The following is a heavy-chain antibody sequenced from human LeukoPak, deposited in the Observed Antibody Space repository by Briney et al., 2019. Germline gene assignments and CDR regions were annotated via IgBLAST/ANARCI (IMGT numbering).Heavy chain of an antibody. CDR3: AIQTYAKFDP. V-gene: IGHV3-7*01. Sequence: GGSLRLSCAASGFALSDFYMSWIRQAPGKGLEWVGNINADGSEEYPVDSVKGRFTISRDNARNSLFLQMNSLRIDDTVVYYCAIQTYAKFDPWGQGTLVTVSS. D-gene: IGHD2-2*01. CDR1: GFALSDFY. CDR2: INADGSEE. J-gene: IGHJ5*02.